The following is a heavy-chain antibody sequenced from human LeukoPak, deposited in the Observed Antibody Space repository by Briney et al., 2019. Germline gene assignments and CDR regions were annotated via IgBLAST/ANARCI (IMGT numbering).Heavy chain of an antibody. V-gene: IGHV3-74*01. CDR1: GFSFSTSW. CDR3: ARKKEYSGSWVAFDI. Sequence: PGGSLRLSCAASGFSFSTSWMHWFRQGPGRGLVWVSRITSDGRTSIYADSVKGRFSISRDNSKNTLYLQMNTLRVEDTAIYYCARKKEYSGSWVAFDIWGQGTMVTVSS. D-gene: IGHD6-13*01. J-gene: IGHJ3*02. CDR2: ITSDGRTS.